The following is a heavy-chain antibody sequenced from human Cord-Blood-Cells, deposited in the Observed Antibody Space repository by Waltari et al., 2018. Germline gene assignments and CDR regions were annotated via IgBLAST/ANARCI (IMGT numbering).Heavy chain of an antibody. CDR2: IYYSGGP. J-gene: IGHJ4*02. CDR3: ARLRDFWSGYLDY. CDR1: GGSISSSSYY. Sequence: QLQLQESGPGLVKPSETLSLTCTVSGGSISSSSYYWGWIRQPPGEGLVWIGGIYYSGGPYSNPSRKGRVTISVDTSKTQFSLKRSSVTAADTAVYYCARLRDFWSGYLDYWGQGTLVTVSS. D-gene: IGHD3-3*01. V-gene: IGHV4-39*01.